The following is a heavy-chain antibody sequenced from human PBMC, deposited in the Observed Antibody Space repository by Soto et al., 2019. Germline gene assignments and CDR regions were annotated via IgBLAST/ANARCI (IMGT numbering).Heavy chain of an antibody. D-gene: IGHD3-22*01. CDR3: ARGDYYDGSGSFADAFDI. Sequence: GGSLRLSCAASGFTFNSYWMSWVRQGPGKGLEWVANIKQDGSEKFYVDSVKGRFTISRDNAKNSLHLQMNSLRTEDTAVYYCARGDYYDGSGSFADAFDIWGLGTMVTVS. V-gene: IGHV3-7*05. J-gene: IGHJ3*02. CDR1: GFTFNSYW. CDR2: IKQDGSEK.